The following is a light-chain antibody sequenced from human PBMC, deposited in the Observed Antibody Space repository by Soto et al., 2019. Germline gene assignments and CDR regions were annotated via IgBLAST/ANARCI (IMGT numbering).Light chain of an antibody. Sequence: QSALTQPACVSGSPGQSITISCPGTSSDVGGYNYVSWYQQRPRKAPQLMIYEVSNRPSGVSNRFSGSKSGNTASLTISGLQAEDEADYYCSSYTSSSTYVFGSGPKVTVL. CDR1: SSDVGGYNY. J-gene: IGLJ1*01. CDR2: EVS. CDR3: SSYTSSSTYV. V-gene: IGLV2-14*01.